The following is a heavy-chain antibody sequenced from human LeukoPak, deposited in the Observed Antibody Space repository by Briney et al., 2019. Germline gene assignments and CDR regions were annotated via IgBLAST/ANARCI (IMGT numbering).Heavy chain of an antibody. CDR3: AKYGKAAAGHYYFDY. Sequence: PGGSLRLSCAASGFAFSNFAMSWVRQAPGKGLEWVSAMSGSGDGTYYADSVKGRFTISRDNSKNTLYLQMNSLRAEDTTVYYCAKYGKAAAGHYYFDYWGQGTLVTVSS. CDR2: MSGSGDGT. J-gene: IGHJ4*02. CDR1: GFAFSNFA. V-gene: IGHV3-23*01. D-gene: IGHD6-13*01.